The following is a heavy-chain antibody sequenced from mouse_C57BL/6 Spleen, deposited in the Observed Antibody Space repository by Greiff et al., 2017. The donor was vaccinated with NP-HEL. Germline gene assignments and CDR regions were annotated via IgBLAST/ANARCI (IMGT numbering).Heavy chain of an antibody. D-gene: IGHD1-1*01. V-gene: IGHV1-61*01. J-gene: IGHJ2*01. CDR3: ARGGYYGSRDFDY. CDR2: IYPSDSET. Sequence: QVHVKQPGAELVRPGSSVKLSCKASGYTFTSYWMDWVKQRPGQGLEWIGNIYPSDSETHYNQKFKDKATLTVDKSSSTAYMQLSSLTSEDSAVYYCARGGYYGSRDFDYWGQGTTLTVSS. CDR1: GYTFTSYW.